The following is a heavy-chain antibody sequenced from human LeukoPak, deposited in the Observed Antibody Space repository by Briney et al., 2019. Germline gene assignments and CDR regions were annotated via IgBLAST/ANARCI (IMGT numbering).Heavy chain of an antibody. CDR1: GFTFSSYA. D-gene: IGHD3-10*01. Sequence: PGGSLRLSCAASGFTFSSYAMSWVRQAPGKGLEWVSAISGSGGSIYYADSVRGRFTISRDNAKNTLFLQMNSLTVEDTAVYYCGRGMRDYYGLDYWGQGILVTVSS. CDR3: GRGMRDYYGLDY. CDR2: ISGSGGSI. V-gene: IGHV3-23*01. J-gene: IGHJ4*02.